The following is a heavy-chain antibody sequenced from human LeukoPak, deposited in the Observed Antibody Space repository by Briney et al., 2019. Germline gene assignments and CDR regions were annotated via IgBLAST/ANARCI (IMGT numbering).Heavy chain of an antibody. CDR2: ISYDGSNK. D-gene: IGHD2-21*01. Sequence: PGGSLRLSCAASGFTFSSSAMSWVRQAPGKGLEWVAVISYDGSNKYYADSVKGRFTISRDNSKNTLYLQMNSPRAEDTAVYYCAKGEPWHIVGGDIWGQGTMVTVSS. CDR1: GFTFSSSA. V-gene: IGHV3-30*18. J-gene: IGHJ3*02. CDR3: AKGEPWHIVGGDI.